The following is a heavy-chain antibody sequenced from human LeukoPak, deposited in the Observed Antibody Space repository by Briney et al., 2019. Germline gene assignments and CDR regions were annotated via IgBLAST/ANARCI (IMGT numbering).Heavy chain of an antibody. CDR2: MNPNSGNT. CDR1: GYTFTSYD. D-gene: IGHD6-19*01. CDR3: ARGPNPFAVAGYFDY. Sequence: GASVKVSCKASGYTFTSYDINWVRQATGQGLEWMGWMNPNSGNTGYAQKLQGRVTMTRNTSISTTYMELSSLRSEDTAVYYCARGPNPFAVAGYFDYWGQGTLVTVSS. J-gene: IGHJ4*02. V-gene: IGHV1-8*01.